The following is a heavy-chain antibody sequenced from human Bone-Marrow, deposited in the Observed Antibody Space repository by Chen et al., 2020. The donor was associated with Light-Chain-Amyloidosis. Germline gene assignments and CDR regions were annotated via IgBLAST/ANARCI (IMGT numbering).Heavy chain of an antibody. V-gene: IGHV5-51*01. CDR2: IYPDDSDV. D-gene: IGHD5-12*01. CDR1: GYTFPNYW. Sequence: EVQLEQSGPEVNKPGESLKISCKGSGYTFPNYWLGWVRQMPGKGLEWMGVIYPDDSDVRYSPSFEGQVTISADKSITPAYLQWRSLKAPDTAMYYCARRRDGYNFDYWVQGTLVTVSS. CDR3: ARRRDGYNFDY. J-gene: IGHJ4*02.